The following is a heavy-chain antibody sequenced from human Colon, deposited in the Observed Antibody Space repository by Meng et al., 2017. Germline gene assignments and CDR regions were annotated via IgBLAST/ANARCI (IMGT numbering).Heavy chain of an antibody. Sequence: GESLKISCVASGFTFSSYEMNWVRQAPGKGLEWVSYISSSGRTIYYADSVKGRFTISRDNGRNSLYLQMNSLRAEDTAVYYCARETSTYYIDWWGQGTLVTVSS. V-gene: IGHV3-48*03. J-gene: IGHJ4*02. D-gene: IGHD3-10*01. CDR1: GFTFSSYE. CDR2: ISSSGRTI. CDR3: ARETSTYYIDW.